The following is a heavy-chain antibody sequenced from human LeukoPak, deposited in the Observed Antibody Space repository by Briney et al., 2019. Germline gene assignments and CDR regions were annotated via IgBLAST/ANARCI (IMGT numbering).Heavy chain of an antibody. CDR1: GGSISSGSYY. CDR3: ARGNTVMKSDY. CDR2: IYTSGST. V-gene: IGHV4-61*02. D-gene: IGHD4-17*01. J-gene: IGHJ4*02. Sequence: SETLSLTCAVSGGSISSGSYYWSWIRQPAGKGLEWIGRIYTSGSTNYNPSLKSRVTISVDTPKNQFSLKLSSVTAADTAVYYCARGNTVMKSDYWGQGTLVTVSS.